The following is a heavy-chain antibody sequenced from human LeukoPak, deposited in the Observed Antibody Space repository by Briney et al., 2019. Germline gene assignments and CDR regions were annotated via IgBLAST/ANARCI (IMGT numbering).Heavy chain of an antibody. CDR2: IHTGGTT. V-gene: IGHV3-53*01. CDR1: GFDISYSY. Sequence: GGSLRLSCVASGFDISYSYVGWVRQAPGKGLEWVSVIHTGGTTHYADSVKGRFTVSKDTSNNTVFLQMNSVRVEDTAVYYCARVWFGYFFQWGQGTLVTVSS. D-gene: IGHD3-10*01. J-gene: IGHJ4*02. CDR3: ARVWFGYFFQ.